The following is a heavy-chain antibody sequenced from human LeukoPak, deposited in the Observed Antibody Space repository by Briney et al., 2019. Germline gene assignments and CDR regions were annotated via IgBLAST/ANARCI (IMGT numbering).Heavy chain of an antibody. CDR3: ARAGVYYDSSDENWFDP. D-gene: IGHD3-22*01. J-gene: IGHJ5*02. V-gene: IGHV1-2*02. Sequence: ASVKVSCKASGYTFTGYYMHWVRQAPGQGLEWMGWINPNSGGTNYAQKLQGRVTMTTDTSTSTAYMELRSLRSDGTAVYYCARAGVYYDSSDENWFDPWGQGTLVTVSS. CDR1: GYTFTGYY. CDR2: INPNSGGT.